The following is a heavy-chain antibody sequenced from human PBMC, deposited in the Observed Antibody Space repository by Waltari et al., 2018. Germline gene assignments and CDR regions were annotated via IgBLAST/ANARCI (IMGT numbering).Heavy chain of an antibody. Sequence: EVQLVESGGGLIQPGGSLRLSCAASGFTVSTNYMTWVRQAPGKGLGWRSVSCRDSSTYYADSVKGRFTISRDNSKNTLYLQMNSLRAEDTAVYYSARDPSGSYPGDYWGQGTLVTVSS. V-gene: IGHV3-53*01. D-gene: IGHD1-26*01. J-gene: IGHJ4*02. CDR1: GFTVSTNY. CDR3: ARDPSGSYPGDY. CDR2: SCRDSST.